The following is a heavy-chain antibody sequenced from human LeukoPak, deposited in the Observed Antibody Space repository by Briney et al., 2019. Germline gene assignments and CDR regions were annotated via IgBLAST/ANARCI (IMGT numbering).Heavy chain of an antibody. V-gene: IGHV3-7*01. CDR1: GFTFSSYW. CDR2: IKQDGSGK. Sequence: GGSLRLSCAASGFTFSSYWMSWVRQPPGKGLDWVANIKQDGSGKYYVDSVKGRFTISRDNAKNSLYVQMNSLRAEDTAVCYCARGFYYFDYWGQGTLVTVSS. CDR3: ARGFYYFDY. J-gene: IGHJ4*02. D-gene: IGHD2/OR15-2a*01.